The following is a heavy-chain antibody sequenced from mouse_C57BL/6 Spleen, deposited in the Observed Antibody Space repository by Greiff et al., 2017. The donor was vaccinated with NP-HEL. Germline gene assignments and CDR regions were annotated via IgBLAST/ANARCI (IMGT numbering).Heavy chain of an antibody. CDR3: ARDDYDLWFAY. CDR2: ISYDGSN. J-gene: IGHJ3*01. D-gene: IGHD2-4*01. CDR1: GYSITSGYY. Sequence: EVQRVESGPGLVKPSQSLSLTCSVTGYSITSGYYWNWIRQFPGNKLEWMGYISYDGSNNYNPSLKNRISITRDTSKNQFFLKLNSVTTGDTATYYCARDDYDLWFAYWGQGTLVTVSA. V-gene: IGHV3-6*01.